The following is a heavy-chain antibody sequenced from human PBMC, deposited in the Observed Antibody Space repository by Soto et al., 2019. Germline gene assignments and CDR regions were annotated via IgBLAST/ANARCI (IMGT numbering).Heavy chain of an antibody. Sequence: EVQLLESGGGLVQPGGSLRLSCAASGFTFSSYAMSWVRQAPGKGLEWVSAISGSGGSTYYADSVKGRFTISRDNSKNTLYLQMNSLRAEVTAVYYCAKESLVRYFDWLFFDYWGQGTLVTVSS. D-gene: IGHD3-9*01. CDR1: GFTFSSYA. CDR2: ISGSGGST. CDR3: AKESLVRYFDWLFFDY. V-gene: IGHV3-23*01. J-gene: IGHJ4*02.